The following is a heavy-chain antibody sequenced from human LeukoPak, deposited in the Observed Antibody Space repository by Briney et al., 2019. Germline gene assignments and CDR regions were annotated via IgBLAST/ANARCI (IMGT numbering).Heavy chain of an antibody. CDR1: GFTFSSYS. V-gene: IGHV3-48*02. CDR3: ARGRRFLEWLLYFDY. CDR2: ISSSSSTI. Sequence: GGSLRLSCAASGFTFSSYSMNWVRQAPGKGLEWVSYISSSSSTIYYADSVKGRFTNSRDNAKNSLYLQMNSLRDEDTAVYYCARGRRFLEWLLYFDYWGQGTLVTVSS. D-gene: IGHD3-3*01. J-gene: IGHJ4*02.